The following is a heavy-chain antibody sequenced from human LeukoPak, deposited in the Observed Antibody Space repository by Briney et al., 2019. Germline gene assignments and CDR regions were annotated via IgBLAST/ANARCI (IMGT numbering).Heavy chain of an antibody. J-gene: IGHJ4*02. CDR2: INYSGGT. CDR3: ARGVVLMVYASFDF. D-gene: IGHD2-8*01. V-gene: IGHV4-34*01. Sequence: PSETLSLTCTVYGGSFSGYYWTWIRRTPGKGLEWIGEINYSGGTNYSPSLKSRVTLSVDTSKNEFSLTLKSVTAADTAVYYCARGVVLMVYASFDFWGQGTPATVSS. CDR1: GGSFSGYY.